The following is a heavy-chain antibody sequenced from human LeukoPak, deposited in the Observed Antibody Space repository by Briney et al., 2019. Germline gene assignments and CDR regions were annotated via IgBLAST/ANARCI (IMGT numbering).Heavy chain of an antibody. CDR1: GGSFSGYY. CDR2: INHSGST. Sequence: SETLSLTCAVYGGSFSGYYWSWIRQPPGKGLEWIGEINHSGSTNYNPSLKSRVTISVDTSKNQFSLKLSSVTAADTAVYYCARGWEGLVLGYFDYGAQGPLATVPS. D-gene: IGHD6-19*01. V-gene: IGHV4-34*01. CDR3: ARGWEGLVLGYFDY. J-gene: IGHJ4*02.